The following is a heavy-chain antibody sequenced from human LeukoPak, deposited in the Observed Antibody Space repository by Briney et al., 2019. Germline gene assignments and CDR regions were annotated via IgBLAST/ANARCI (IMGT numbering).Heavy chain of an antibody. CDR3: ARVMPLTGGYGMDV. V-gene: IGHV1-2*02. CDR2: INPNSGGT. J-gene: IGHJ6*02. CDR1: GYTLTGYF. D-gene: IGHD3-16*01. Sequence: ASVKVSCKASGYTLTGYFMHWGRQAPGQGLEWMGWINPNSGGTNYAQKFQGRVTMTRDTSISTAYMELSRLRSDDTAVYYCARVMPLTGGYGMDVWGQGTTVTVSS.